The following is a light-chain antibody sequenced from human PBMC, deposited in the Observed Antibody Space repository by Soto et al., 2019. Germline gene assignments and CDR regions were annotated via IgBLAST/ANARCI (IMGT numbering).Light chain of an antibody. CDR1: SADVGAFDY. CDR2: DVS. Sequence: QSAPTHPASVSGSPGQSITISCAGTSADVGAFDYVSWYQHHPGKVPKLMIYDVSDRPSGVSTRFSGSKSANMASLTISGLQPDDEADYYCAAYTTSSTLVFGGGTKLTVL. V-gene: IGLV2-14*03. CDR3: AAYTTSSTLV. J-gene: IGLJ3*02.